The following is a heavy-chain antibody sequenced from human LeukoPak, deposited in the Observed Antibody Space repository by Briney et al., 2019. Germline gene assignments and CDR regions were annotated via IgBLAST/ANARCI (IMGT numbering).Heavy chain of an antibody. D-gene: IGHD3-10*01. CDR2: MNPNSGNT. V-gene: IGHV1-8*01. CDR1: GYTFTSYD. Sequence: GASVKVSCKASGYTFTSYDINWVRQATGQGLEWMGWMNPNSGNTGYAQKFQGRVTITRNTSISTAYMELSSLRSEDTAVYYCARGRYGSGSYRFDYWGQGTLVTVSS. CDR3: ARGRYGSGSYRFDY. J-gene: IGHJ4*02.